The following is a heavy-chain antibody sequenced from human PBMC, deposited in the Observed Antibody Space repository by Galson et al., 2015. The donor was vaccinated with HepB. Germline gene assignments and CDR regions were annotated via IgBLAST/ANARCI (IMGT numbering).Heavy chain of an antibody. D-gene: IGHD7-27*01. V-gene: IGHV1-18*04. Sequence: SVKVSCKASGYTFTSYGISWVRQAPGQGLEWMGWISAYNGNTNYAQKLQGRVTMTTDTSTSTAYMELRSLRSDDTVVYYCAGGGLTGDRSFYYYDDGMDVWGQGTTVTVSS. CDR3: AGGGLTGDRSFYYYDDGMDV. CDR2: ISAYNGNT. CDR1: GYTFTSYG. J-gene: IGHJ6*02.